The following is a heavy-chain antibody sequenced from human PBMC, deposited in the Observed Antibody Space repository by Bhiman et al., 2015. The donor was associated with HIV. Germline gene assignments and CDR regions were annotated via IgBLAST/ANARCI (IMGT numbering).Heavy chain of an antibody. CDR1: GFTFSSYS. D-gene: IGHD2-2*01. Sequence: EVQLLESGGGLVQPGGSLRLSCAASGFTFSSYSMNWVRQAPGKGLEWVSSISSSSSYIYYADSVKGRFTISRDNAKNSLYLQMNSLRAEDTAVYYCARDPQLDLREGGYWGQGTLVTVSS. J-gene: IGHJ4*02. V-gene: IGHV3-21*01. CDR2: ISSSSSYI. CDR3: ARDPQLDLREGGY.